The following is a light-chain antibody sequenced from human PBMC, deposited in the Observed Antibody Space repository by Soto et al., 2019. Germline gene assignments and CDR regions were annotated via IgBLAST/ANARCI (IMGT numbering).Light chain of an antibody. V-gene: IGLV7-46*01. CDR1: TGTVTSSHY. CDR3: LLSFSGARV. J-gene: IGLJ3*02. Sequence: QAVVTQEPSLTVSPGGTVTLTCGSNTGTVTSSHYPYWFQQKPGQPPRTLIFDTNNRHSWTPARFSASLLGGKAALTLSGAQPEVEADYYCLLSFSGARVFGGGTKVTVL. CDR2: DTN.